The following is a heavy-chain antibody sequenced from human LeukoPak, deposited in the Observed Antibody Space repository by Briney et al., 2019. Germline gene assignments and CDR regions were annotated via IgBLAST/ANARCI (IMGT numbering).Heavy chain of an antibody. CDR2: ILGGGGT. CDR1: GLIFHNYA. V-gene: IGHV3-23*01. D-gene: IGHD4-17*01. J-gene: IGHJ3*01. Sequence: GGSLRLSCAASGLIFHNYALVWIRRAPGKGPEWVSAILGGGGTFYADAVKGRFTISRDNSNNTLYVQMNSLRAEDTATYYCGQDPNGNYIGAFGFWGRGTMVTVSS. CDR3: GQDPNGNYIGAFGF.